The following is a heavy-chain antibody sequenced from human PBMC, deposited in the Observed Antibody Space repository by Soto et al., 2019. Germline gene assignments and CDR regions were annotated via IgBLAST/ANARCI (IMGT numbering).Heavy chain of an antibody. D-gene: IGHD3-3*01. V-gene: IGHV1-69*06. J-gene: IGHJ5*02. Sequence: QVQLVQSGADVQKPGSAVRVSCKASGGTFSTYAINWVRQAPGHGLEWMVVILPIFNKTHYAQNFQGRVTIIADKSTSTSYMELSSLRSEDTAVYYCARDGVQFLYKTYFDTWGQGTLVTVSS. CDR3: ARDGVQFLYKTYFDT. CDR1: GGTFSTYA. CDR2: ILPIFNKT.